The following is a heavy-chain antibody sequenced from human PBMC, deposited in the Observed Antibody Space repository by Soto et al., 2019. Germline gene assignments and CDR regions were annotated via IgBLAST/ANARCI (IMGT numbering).Heavy chain of an antibody. Sequence: QVQLVESGGGVVQPGRSLRLSCAASGFTFSSYGMHWVRQAPGKGLEWVAVIWYDGSNKYYADSVKGRFTISRDNSKNTLYLQMNGLRAEDTAVYYCARDLASGWYGGGFGYWGQGTLVTVSS. J-gene: IGHJ4*02. CDR3: ARDLASGWYGGGFGY. D-gene: IGHD6-19*01. V-gene: IGHV3-33*01. CDR1: GFTFSSYG. CDR2: IWYDGSNK.